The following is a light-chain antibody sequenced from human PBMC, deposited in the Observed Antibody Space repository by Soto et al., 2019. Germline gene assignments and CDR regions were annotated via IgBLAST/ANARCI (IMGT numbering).Light chain of an antibody. CDR1: QGIGND. CDR3: LQHYVYPWT. J-gene: IGKJ1*01. V-gene: IGKV1-6*01. CDR2: EAS. Sequence: GDRVTISCRASQGIGNDLGWYQQKPGKAPKLLIYEASTLQTGVASRFSGSGSGTDFTLTISSLQPEDFATYYCLQHYVYPWTFGQGTKVEVK.